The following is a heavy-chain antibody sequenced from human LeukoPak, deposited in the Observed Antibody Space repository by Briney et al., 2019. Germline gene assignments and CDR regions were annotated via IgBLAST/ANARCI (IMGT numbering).Heavy chain of an antibody. CDR2: ISYDGSNK. V-gene: IGHV3-30*04. CDR3: ASEGYDFWSGYYLGDY. CDR1: GFTFSSYA. Sequence: TGGSLRLSCAASGFTFSSYAMSWVRQAPGKGLEWVAVISYDGSNKYYADSVKGRFTISRDNSKNTLYLQMNSLRAEDTAVYYCASEGYDFWSGYYLGDYWGQGTLVTVSS. D-gene: IGHD3-3*01. J-gene: IGHJ4*02.